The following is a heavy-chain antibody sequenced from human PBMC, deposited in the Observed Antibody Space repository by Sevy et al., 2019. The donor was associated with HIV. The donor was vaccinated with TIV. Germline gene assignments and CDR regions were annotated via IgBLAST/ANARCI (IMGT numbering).Heavy chain of an antibody. CDR3: AKFVVSDIVVVVADAFDI. CDR1: GFTFSSYA. CDR2: ISYDGSNK. V-gene: IGHV3-30-3*02. Sequence: GGSLRLSCAASGFTFSSYAMHWVRQAPGKGLEWVAVISYDGSNKYYADSVKGRFTSSRDNSKNTLYLQMNSLIAEDTAVYYCAKFVVSDIVVVVADAFDIWGQGTMVTVSS. J-gene: IGHJ3*02. D-gene: IGHD2-15*01.